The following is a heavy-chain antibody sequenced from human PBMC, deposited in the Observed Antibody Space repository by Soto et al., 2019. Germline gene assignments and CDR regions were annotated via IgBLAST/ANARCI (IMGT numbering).Heavy chain of an antibody. CDR2: ISYDGSNK. V-gene: IGHV3-30*18. CDR1: GFTFSSYG. CDR3: AKDLLASRWEYYYYYMDV. J-gene: IGHJ6*03. D-gene: IGHD1-26*01. Sequence: GGSLRLSCAASGFTFSSYGMHWVRQAPGKGLEWVAVISYDGSNKYYADSVKGRFTISRDNSKNTLYLQMNSLRAEDTAVYYCAKDLLASRWEYYYYYMDVWGKGTKVTVSS.